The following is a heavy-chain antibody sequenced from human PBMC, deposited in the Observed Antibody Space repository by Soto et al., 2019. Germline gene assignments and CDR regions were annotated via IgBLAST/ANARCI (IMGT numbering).Heavy chain of an antibody. V-gene: IGHV3-48*03. Sequence: GGSLRLSCVASGLIFSSYEMNWVRQAPGKGLEWVSYISSRGATIHYADSVEGRFTISRDNSKSSLYLQMTSLRGEDTATYFCATGVGPFDIWGRGTWVTVSS. CDR1: GLIFSSYE. J-gene: IGHJ3*02. CDR2: ISSRGATI. CDR3: ATGVGPFDI.